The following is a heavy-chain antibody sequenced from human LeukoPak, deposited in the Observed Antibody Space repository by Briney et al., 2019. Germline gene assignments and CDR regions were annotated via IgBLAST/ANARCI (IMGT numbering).Heavy chain of an antibody. Sequence: SETLSLTCTVSGGSISSYYWSWIRQPPEKGLEWIGYIYYSGSTNYNPSLKSRVTISVDTSKNQFSLKLNSMTAADTAVYYCARHGRANGLDIWGQGTMVTVSS. D-gene: IGHD2-8*01. J-gene: IGHJ3*02. CDR1: GGSISSYY. CDR2: IYYSGST. CDR3: ARHGRANGLDI. V-gene: IGHV4-59*08.